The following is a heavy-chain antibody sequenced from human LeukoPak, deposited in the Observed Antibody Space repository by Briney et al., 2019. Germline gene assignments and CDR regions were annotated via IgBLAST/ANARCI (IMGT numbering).Heavy chain of an antibody. CDR3: ARVYRPYGDFHSFDY. CDR1: GFTFSSYA. Sequence: GGSLRLSCAASGFTFSSYAMSWVRQAPGKGLEWVSAISGSGDSTYYADSVKGRFTISRDNSKNTLYLQINSLRAEDTATYYCARVYRPYGDFHSFDYWGQGALVTVSS. CDR2: ISGSGDST. J-gene: IGHJ4*02. V-gene: IGHV3-23*01. D-gene: IGHD4-17*01.